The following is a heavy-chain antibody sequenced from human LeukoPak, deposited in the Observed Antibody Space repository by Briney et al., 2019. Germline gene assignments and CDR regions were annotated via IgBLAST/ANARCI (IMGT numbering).Heavy chain of an antibody. Sequence: PGGSLRLSCAASGLTFNSYSMNWVRQAPGKGLEWISYISPSSSTIYCADSVKGRFTVSRDNAKNSLFLQINSLRDEDTAVYYCATTVETGYWGQGTLVIVSS. V-gene: IGHV3-48*02. CDR2: ISPSSSTI. CDR3: ATTVETGY. J-gene: IGHJ4*02. CDR1: GLTFNSYS. D-gene: IGHD5-24*01.